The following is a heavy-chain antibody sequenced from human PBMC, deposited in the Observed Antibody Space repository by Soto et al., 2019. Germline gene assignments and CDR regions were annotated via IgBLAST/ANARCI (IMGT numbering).Heavy chain of an antibody. V-gene: IGHV3-23*01. J-gene: IGHJ5*02. CDR1: GFTFNNYA. D-gene: IGHD5-18*01. Sequence: GGSLRLSCAASGFTFNNYAMSWVRQAPGKGLEWVSGISASGSRTFYADSVKGRFTVSRDFSKNTLYLQMNSLRAEDTAAYYCAKDREYSYGSNWFDPWGQGTLVTVSS. CDR3: AKDREYSYGSNWFDP. CDR2: ISASGSRT.